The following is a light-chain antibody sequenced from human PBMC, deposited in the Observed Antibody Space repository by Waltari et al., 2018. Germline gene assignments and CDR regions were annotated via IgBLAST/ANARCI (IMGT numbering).Light chain of an antibody. CDR3: AAWDDSLNGRWV. Sequence: QSVLTQPPSESGTPGQRVTISCSGSSSNIGNNVVNWYQQVPGTTPKLLNYRNDPRPSGFPDRVSGSKSGTSASLAISGRQSEDEAHYYCAAWDDSLNGRWVFGGGTKLTVL. CDR1: SSNIGNNV. V-gene: IGLV1-44*01. CDR2: RND. J-gene: IGLJ2*01.